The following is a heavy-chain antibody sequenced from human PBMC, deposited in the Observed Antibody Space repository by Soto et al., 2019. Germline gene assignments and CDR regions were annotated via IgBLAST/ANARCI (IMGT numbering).Heavy chain of an antibody. J-gene: IGHJ5*02. CDR3: ARVVGALGHWFDP. V-gene: IGHV1-69*02. D-gene: IGHD2-15*01. CDR1: GGTFTSYT. Sequence: SVKVSCKASGGTFTSYTFSWVRQAPGQGLEWMGRISPILAITNYSQKFQGRLTMTTDTSTSTAYMELRSLRSDDTAVYYCARVVGALGHWFDPWGQGTLVTVSS. CDR2: ISPILAIT.